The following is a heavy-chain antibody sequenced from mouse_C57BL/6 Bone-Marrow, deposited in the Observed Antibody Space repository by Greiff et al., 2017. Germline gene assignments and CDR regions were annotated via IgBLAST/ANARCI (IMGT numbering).Heavy chain of an antibody. CDR1: GYTFTSYW. J-gene: IGHJ3*01. V-gene: IGHV1-53*01. CDR3: ARGELLRYFPLAY. D-gene: IGHD1-1*01. Sequence: QVQLQQPGTELVKPGASVKLSCKASGYTFTSYWMHWVKQRPGQGLEWIGNINPSNGGTNYNEKFKSKATLTEDKSSSTAYMQLSSLTSEDSAVYYCARGELLRYFPLAYWGQGTLVTVSA. CDR2: INPSNGGT.